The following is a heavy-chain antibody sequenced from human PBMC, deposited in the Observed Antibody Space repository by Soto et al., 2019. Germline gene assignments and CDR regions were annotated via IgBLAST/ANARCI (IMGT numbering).Heavy chain of an antibody. CDR3: ARESGGATATLDYYYFYMDV. Sequence: QVQLVQSGAEVRKPGASVTVSCRSSGDSFNDYYIHWVRQAPGQGLEWRGWINPNSGVTKYAQKCQGWVSMTRDTSIRTVYMQLSRLRSDDTAVYYCARESGGATATLDYYYFYMDVWGTGTTVTVSS. D-gene: IGHD5-12*01. V-gene: IGHV1-2*04. J-gene: IGHJ6*03. CDR1: GDSFNDYY. CDR2: INPNSGVT.